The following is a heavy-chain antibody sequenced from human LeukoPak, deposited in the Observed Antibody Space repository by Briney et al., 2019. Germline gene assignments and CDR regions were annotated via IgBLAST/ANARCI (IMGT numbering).Heavy chain of an antibody. D-gene: IGHD5-18*01. V-gene: IGHV4-59*01. J-gene: IGHJ4*02. CDR2: IYYSGST. Sequence: SETLSLTCTVSGGSISSYYWSWIRQPPGKGLERIGYIYYSGSTKYNPSLKSRVTISVDTSKNQFPLKLSSVTAADTAVYYCARVVYSYGSYYFDYWGQGTLVTVSS. CDR1: GGSISSYY. CDR3: ARVVYSYGSYYFDY.